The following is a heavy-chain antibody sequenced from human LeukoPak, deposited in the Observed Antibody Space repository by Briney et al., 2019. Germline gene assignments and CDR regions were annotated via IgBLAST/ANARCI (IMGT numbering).Heavy chain of an antibody. V-gene: IGHV3-21*01. CDR2: ISSSGKYR. CDR3: SRDVSRDISCYTA. D-gene: IGHD2-2*02. CDR1: GFSFSSSS. Sequence: GGSLRLSCAASGFSFSSSSMNWVRQAPGRGLEWVSSISSSGKYRYYADSMKGRFTVSRDNARSLVYLEMNSLRADETAIYYCSRDVSRDISCYTAWGQGTLVTVSS. J-gene: IGHJ4*02.